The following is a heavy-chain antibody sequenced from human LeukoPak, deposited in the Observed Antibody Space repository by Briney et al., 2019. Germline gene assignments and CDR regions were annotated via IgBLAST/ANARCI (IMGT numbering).Heavy chain of an antibody. CDR2: IYDSGST. V-gene: IGHV4-59*12. Sequence: SETLSLTCTVSGGSISSYYWSWIRQPPGKGLEWIGYIYDSGSTNYNPSLKSRVTISVDTSKNQFSLKLSSVTAADTAVYYCAKPGRVGATAADAFDIWGQGTMVTVSS. J-gene: IGHJ3*02. CDR3: AKPGRVGATAADAFDI. D-gene: IGHD1-26*01. CDR1: GGSISSYY.